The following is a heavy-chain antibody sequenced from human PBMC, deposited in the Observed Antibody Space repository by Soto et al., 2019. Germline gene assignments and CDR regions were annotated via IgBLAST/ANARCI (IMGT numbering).Heavy chain of an antibody. CDR2: IWYDGSNK. J-gene: IGHJ4*02. D-gene: IGHD1-1*01. CDR1: GFTFSSYG. V-gene: IGHV3-33*01. Sequence: GGSLRLSCAASGFTFSSYGMHWVRQAPGKGLEWVAVIWYDGSNKYYADSVKGRFTISRDNSKNTLYLQMNSLRAEDTAVYYCAREPSTGTQYYFDYWGQGTLVTVSS. CDR3: AREPSTGTQYYFDY.